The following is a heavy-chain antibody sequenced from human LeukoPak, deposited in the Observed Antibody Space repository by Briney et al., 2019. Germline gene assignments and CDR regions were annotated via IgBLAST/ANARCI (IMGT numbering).Heavy chain of an antibody. J-gene: IGHJ4*02. V-gene: IGHV3-53*01. Sequence: GGSLRLSCAASGFTVSSNYMSWVRQAPGKGLECLAVIYSGSTTYYADSVKGRFTISRDNSKNTLYLQMNSLRAEDTAVYYCARDRSSGWYVYDYWGQGSLVTASS. CDR3: ARDRSSGWYVYDY. CDR1: GFTVSSNY. D-gene: IGHD6-19*01. CDR2: IYSGSTT.